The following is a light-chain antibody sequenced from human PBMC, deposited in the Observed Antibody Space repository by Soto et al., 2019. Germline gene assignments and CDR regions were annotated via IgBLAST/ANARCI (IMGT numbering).Light chain of an antibody. Sequence: DIQMTQSPSSLSASVGDRVTITCQASQDISSYLIWYQHKPGKAPKLLIYDASTLETGVPSRFSGSGSGTDFAFTISSLQPEDIATYYCQQYENLPLTFGGGTKVEIK. J-gene: IGKJ4*01. V-gene: IGKV1-33*01. CDR2: DAS. CDR3: QQYENLPLT. CDR1: QDISSY.